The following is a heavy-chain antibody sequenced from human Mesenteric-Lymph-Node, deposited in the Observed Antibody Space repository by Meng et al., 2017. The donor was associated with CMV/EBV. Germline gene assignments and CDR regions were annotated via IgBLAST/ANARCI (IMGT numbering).Heavy chain of an antibody. Sequence: GESLKISCVASGFTVISTYMSWVRQAPGKGLEWVAFMYGNDNTYHADPVKGRFTISRDNSKNTLYLQMNSLRVEDTAVYFCARGVLGLIPQDYWGQGTLVTVSS. CDR1: GFTVISTY. CDR3: ARGVLGLIPQDY. J-gene: IGHJ4*02. D-gene: IGHD3-16*02. V-gene: IGHV3-53*01. CDR2: MYGNDNT.